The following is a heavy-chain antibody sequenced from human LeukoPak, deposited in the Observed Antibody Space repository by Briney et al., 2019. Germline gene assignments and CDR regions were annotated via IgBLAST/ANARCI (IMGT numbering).Heavy chain of an antibody. V-gene: IGHV1-18*01. CDR2: INAYNDNT. Sequence: ASVKVSCKASGYTFTSYGISWVRQAPGQGLEWMGWINAYNDNTNYAQKFQGRVTMTTDTSTSTAYMELRSLRSEDTAVYYCARGDPETSSFDYWGQGTLVTVSS. D-gene: IGHD6-13*01. J-gene: IGHJ4*02. CDR3: ARGDPETSSFDY. CDR1: GYTFTSYG.